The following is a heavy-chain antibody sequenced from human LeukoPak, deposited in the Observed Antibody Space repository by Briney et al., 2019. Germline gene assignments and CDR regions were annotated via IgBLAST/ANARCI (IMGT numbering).Heavy chain of an antibody. V-gene: IGHV4-4*07. D-gene: IGHD6-19*01. CDR1: GGSISSYY. CDR3: ARDDGIAVAGNYYYYMDV. CDR2: IYTSGST. Sequence: SETLSLTCTVSGGSISSYYWSWIRQPAGKGLEWIGRIYTSGSTNYNPSLKSRVTMSVDTSKNQFSLKLSSVTAADTAVYYCARDDGIAVAGNYYYYMDVWGKGTTVTVSS. J-gene: IGHJ6*03.